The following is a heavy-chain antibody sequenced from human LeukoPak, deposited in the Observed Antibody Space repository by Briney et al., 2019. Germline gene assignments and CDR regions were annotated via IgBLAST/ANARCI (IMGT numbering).Heavy chain of an antibody. CDR1: GGSISSSSYY. CDR2: INHSGST. D-gene: IGHD2-15*01. V-gene: IGHV4-39*07. Sequence: SSETLSLTCTVSGGSISSSSYYWDWIRQPPGKGLEWIGEINHSGSTNYNPSLKSRVTISVDTSKNQFSLKLSSVTAADTAVYYCARGYCSGGSCYSSYYYSYMDVWGKGTTVTVSS. CDR3: ARGYCSGGSCYSSYYYSYMDV. J-gene: IGHJ6*03.